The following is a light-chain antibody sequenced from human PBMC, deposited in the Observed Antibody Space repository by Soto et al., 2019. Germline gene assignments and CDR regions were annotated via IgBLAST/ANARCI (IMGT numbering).Light chain of an antibody. J-gene: IGKJ1*01. CDR2: LGS. CDR1: HDLRHSNGFNY. V-gene: IGKV2-28*01. CDR3: MQALQTPWT. Sequence: DIVMTQSPLSLPVTPGEPSSISFRSGHDLRHSNGFNYLDWYLQKPGQSPQLLIYLGSNRASGVPDRFSGSGSGTDFTLKISRVEAEDVGVYYCMQALQTPWTFGQGTKVDI.